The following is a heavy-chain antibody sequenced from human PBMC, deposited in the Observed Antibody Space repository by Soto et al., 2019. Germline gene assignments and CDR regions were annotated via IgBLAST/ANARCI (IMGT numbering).Heavy chain of an antibody. CDR1: GGTFSSYA. CDR3: ARGYYDSSGYYPFRY. D-gene: IGHD3-22*01. J-gene: IGHJ4*02. CDR2: IIPIFGTA. Sequence: ASVKVSCKASGGTFSSYAISWVRQAPGQGLEWMGGIIPIFGTANYAQKFQGRVTITADESTSTAYMELSSLRSEDTAVYYCARGYYDSSGYYPFRYWGQGTLVTVSS. V-gene: IGHV1-69*13.